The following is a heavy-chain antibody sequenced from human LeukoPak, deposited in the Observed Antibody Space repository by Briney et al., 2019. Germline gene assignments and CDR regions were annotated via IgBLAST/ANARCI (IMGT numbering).Heavy chain of an antibody. Sequence: GASVKVSCKASGYTFTGYYMHWVRQAPGQGLEGMGWINPNSGGTNYAQKFQGRVTMTRDTSISTAYMELSRLRSDDTAVYYCARVVRIAAAGTYYYYMDVWGKGTTVTVSS. J-gene: IGHJ6*03. CDR3: ARVVRIAAAGTYYYYMDV. D-gene: IGHD6-13*01. CDR1: GYTFTGYY. CDR2: INPNSGGT. V-gene: IGHV1-2*02.